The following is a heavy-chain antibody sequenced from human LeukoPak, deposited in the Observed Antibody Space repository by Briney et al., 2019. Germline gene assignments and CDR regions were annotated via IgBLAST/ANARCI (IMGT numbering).Heavy chain of an antibody. D-gene: IGHD1-1*01. CDR1: GFTFSLYY. CDR2: ISDSSTYT. Sequence: GGSLRLSCAASGFTFSLYYMNWIRQAPGKGLEWLSYISDSSTYTNYADSVKGRLTISRDNAKNSLYLQMNSLRAEDTAVYYCARSTLAPDAFDIWGQGTMVTVSS. CDR3: ARSTLAPDAFDI. J-gene: IGHJ3*02. V-gene: IGHV3-11*03.